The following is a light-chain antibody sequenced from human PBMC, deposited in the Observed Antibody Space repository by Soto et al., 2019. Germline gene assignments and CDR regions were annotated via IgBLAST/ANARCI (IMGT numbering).Light chain of an antibody. CDR1: QDISTY. J-gene: IGKJ3*01. CDR2: AAS. Sequence: DIPLTQSPSLLSASVGDRVALTCRAGQDISTYLAWYQQKPGEAPKLLIYAASTLNGGVPSRFSASGSGTEFTLTISSLQAEDFANYYCQQLKSYPLFGPGTKVDLK. V-gene: IGKV1-9*01. CDR3: QQLKSYPL.